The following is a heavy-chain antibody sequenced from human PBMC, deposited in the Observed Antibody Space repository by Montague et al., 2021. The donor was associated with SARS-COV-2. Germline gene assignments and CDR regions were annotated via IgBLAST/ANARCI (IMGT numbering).Heavy chain of an antibody. V-gene: IGHV3-48*03. CDR2: ITSDGGII. J-gene: IGHJ6*02. D-gene: IGHD3-10*01. CDR1: GFTFSRHE. CDR3: ATLARGLFDHGMDV. Sequence: SLRFSCAASGFTFSRHEVNWVRQAPGKGLEWVSYITSDGGIIYYADFVEGRFTISRDDAKNSLYLHMNSLRVGDTAVYYCATLARGLFDHGMDVWGQGTTVTVSS.